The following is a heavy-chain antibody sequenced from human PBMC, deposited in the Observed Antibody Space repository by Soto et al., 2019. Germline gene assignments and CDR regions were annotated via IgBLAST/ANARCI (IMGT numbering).Heavy chain of an antibody. Sequence: SGPTLVNPTQTLTLTCTFSGFSLSTSGVGVGWIRQPPGKALECLALIYWDDDKRYSPSLRSRLTITKDTSRNQVVLAMTNMDPVDAGKYYCALYYYYDISGSGVHGVFDIWGQGTLVTVSS. CDR3: ALYYYYDISGSGVHGVFDI. J-gene: IGHJ3*02. CDR1: GFSLSTSGVG. D-gene: IGHD3-22*01. CDR2: IYWDDDK. V-gene: IGHV2-5*02.